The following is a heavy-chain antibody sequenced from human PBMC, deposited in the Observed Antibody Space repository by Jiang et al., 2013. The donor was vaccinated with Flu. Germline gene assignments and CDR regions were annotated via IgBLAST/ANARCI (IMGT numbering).Heavy chain of an antibody. Sequence: SISSYYWSWIRQPPRKGLEWIGYIYYSGSTNYNPSLKSRVTISVDTSKNQFSLKLSSVTAADTAVYYCARGRRVTIFGVVPRYGMDVWGQGTTVTVSS. CDR2: IYYSGST. D-gene: IGHD3-3*01. CDR3: ARGRRVTIFGVVPRYGMDV. V-gene: IGHV4-59*01. J-gene: IGHJ6*02. CDR1: SISSYY.